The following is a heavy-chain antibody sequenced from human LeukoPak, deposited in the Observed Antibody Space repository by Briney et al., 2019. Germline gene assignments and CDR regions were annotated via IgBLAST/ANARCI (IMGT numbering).Heavy chain of an antibody. V-gene: IGHV4-39*01. Sequence: PSETLSLTCSVSGGSISSGVYYWGWIRQPPWTGLEWFGSIYYSGSTYYNPSLNSRVSISVDTSMNQFSLKLSSVTAAGTAVYYCARLGVDPRQQLVSGRGHFDYWGQGLLVTVSS. CDR3: ARLGVDPRQQLVSGRGHFDY. CDR2: IYYSGST. J-gene: IGHJ4*02. D-gene: IGHD6-13*01. CDR1: GGSISSGVYY.